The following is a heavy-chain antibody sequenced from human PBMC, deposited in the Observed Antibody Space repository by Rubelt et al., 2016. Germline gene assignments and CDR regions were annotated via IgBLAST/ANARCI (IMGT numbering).Heavy chain of an antibody. CDR3: ARAQGDYYDSSGHFDY. D-gene: IGHD3-22*01. CDR1: GYSISSGYY. V-gene: IGHV4-38-2*02. CDR2: IYHSGST. J-gene: IGHJ4*02. Sequence: QVQLQESGPGLVKPSETLSLTCTVSGYSISSGYYWGWIRQPPGKGLEWIGSIYHSGSTYYNPSLKSRVTISVDTSKNQFSLKLSSVTAADTAVYYCARAQGDYYDSSGHFDYWGQGTLVTVSS.